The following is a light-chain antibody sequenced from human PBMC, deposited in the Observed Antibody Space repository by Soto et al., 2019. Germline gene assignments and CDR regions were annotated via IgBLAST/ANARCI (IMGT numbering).Light chain of an antibody. V-gene: IGLV2-23*03. CDR1: SSDVGSYNL. J-gene: IGLJ2*01. Sequence: QSALTQPASVSGSPGQSITISCTGTSSDVGSYNLVSWYQQHPGKAPKLMIYEGSKRPSGVSNRFSGSKSGNTASLTISGLQAEDEADHYCCSYAGSSTFVVFGGVTKLTVL. CDR3: CSYAGSSTFVV. CDR2: EGS.